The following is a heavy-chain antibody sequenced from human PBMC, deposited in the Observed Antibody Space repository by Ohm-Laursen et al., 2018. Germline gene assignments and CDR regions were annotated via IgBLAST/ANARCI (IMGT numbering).Heavy chain of an antibody. D-gene: IGHD2-2*01. J-gene: IGHJ6*02. CDR2: MNPNSGNT. V-gene: IGHV1-8*01. CDR1: GYTFTSYD. Sequence: SVKVSCKASGYTFTSYDINWVRQATGQGLEWMGWMNPNSGNTGYAQKFQGRVTMTRNTSISTAYMELSSLRSEDTAVYYCASSVVPAAPYYYYYGMDVWGQGTTVTVSS. CDR3: ASSVVPAAPYYYYYGMDV.